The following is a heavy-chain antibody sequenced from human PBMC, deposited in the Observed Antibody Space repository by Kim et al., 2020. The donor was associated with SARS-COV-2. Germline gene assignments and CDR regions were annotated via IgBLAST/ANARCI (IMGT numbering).Heavy chain of an antibody. CDR3: ARGEEYYYDSSGYAPNY. CDR1: GFTFSSYE. V-gene: IGHV3-48*03. D-gene: IGHD3-22*01. CDR2: ISSSGSTI. Sequence: GGSLRLSCAASGFTFSSYEMKWVRQAPGKGLEWVSYISSSGSTIYYADSVKGRFTISRDNAKNSLYLQMNSLRAEDTAVYYCARGEEYYYDSSGYAPNYWVQGTLVTVSS. J-gene: IGHJ4*02.